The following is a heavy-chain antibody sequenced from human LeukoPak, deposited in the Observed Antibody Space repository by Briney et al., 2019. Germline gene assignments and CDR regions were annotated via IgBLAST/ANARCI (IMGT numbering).Heavy chain of an antibody. V-gene: IGHV4-59*13. Sequence: SETLSLTCNVSGGSIRGYYWSWIRQPPGKGLEWIGYMYNSGSANYNPSLKSRVTISLDTSKNQFSLKLNSVTAADTAVYFCARGSISGTRIYYYYYLDVWGKGTTVTISS. J-gene: IGHJ6*03. CDR1: GGSIRGYY. CDR2: MYNSGSA. D-gene: IGHD1-20*01. CDR3: ARGSISGTRIYYYYYLDV.